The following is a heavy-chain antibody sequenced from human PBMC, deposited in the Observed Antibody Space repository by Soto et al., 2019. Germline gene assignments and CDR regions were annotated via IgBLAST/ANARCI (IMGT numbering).Heavy chain of an antibody. CDR1: GFTFIYAW. V-gene: IGHV3-15*02. J-gene: IGHJ4*02. CDR2: IKSNSDGGTT. CDR3: STWGVVLAGYCR. Sequence: EVQLVESGGALVKPGGSLTLSCRASGFTFIYAWMNWVRQAPGKGLEWVGRIKSNSDGGTTDDAAPVQGRFTISRDDSKDTVLLPMNRPETGDTGLFLCSTWGVVLAGYCRWGRGTLVTVSS. D-gene: IGHD3-9*01.